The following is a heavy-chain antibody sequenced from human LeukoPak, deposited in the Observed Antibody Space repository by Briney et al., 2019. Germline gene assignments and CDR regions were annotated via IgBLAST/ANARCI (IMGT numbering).Heavy chain of an antibody. CDR1: GFNFTTYG. J-gene: IGHJ4*02. V-gene: IGHV3-30*02. CDR3: AKDRGMVRSIDF. CDR2: IRSDGGHK. Sequence: GGSLRLSCAASGFNFTTYGMHWVRQAPGKGLEWVTFIRSDGGHKYDADSVKGRFTISRDNSKNTLYLQMNSLIPEDTAVYKCAKDRGMVRSIDFWGQGTLVTVSS. D-gene: IGHD3-10*01.